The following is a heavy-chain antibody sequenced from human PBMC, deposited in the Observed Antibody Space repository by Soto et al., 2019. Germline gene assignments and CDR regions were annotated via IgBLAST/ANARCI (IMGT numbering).Heavy chain of an antibody. Sequence: PGESLKISCKGSGYSFSSHWLGWVRQMPGKGLDWMGIIYPGASDTRYSPSFLGQVTISADKSINTAYLQWSSLKASDTAMYYCARQGNGAEGFDFWGQGALVTVSS. J-gene: IGHJ4*02. CDR3: ARQGNGAEGFDF. CDR2: IYPGASDT. V-gene: IGHV5-51*01. D-gene: IGHD4-17*01. CDR1: GYSFSSHW.